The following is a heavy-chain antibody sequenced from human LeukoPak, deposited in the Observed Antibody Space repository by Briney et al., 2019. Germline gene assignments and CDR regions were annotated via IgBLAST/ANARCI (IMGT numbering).Heavy chain of an antibody. V-gene: IGHV3-66*01. D-gene: IGHD6-13*01. CDR2: IYSGGST. CDR1: GFTFSSNY. CDR3: ARFIAAAGFRAWEIDY. Sequence: PGGSLRLSCAASGFTFSSNYMSWVRQAPGKGLEWVSVIYSGGSTYYTDSVKGRFTISRDNSKNTLYLQMNSLRAEDTAVYYCARFIAAAGFRAWEIDYWGQGTLVTVSS. J-gene: IGHJ4*02.